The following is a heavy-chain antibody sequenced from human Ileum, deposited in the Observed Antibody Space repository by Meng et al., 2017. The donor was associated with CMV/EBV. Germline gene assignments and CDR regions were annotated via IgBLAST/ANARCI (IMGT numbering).Heavy chain of an antibody. CDR3: ATDRRSIHGGNYYYFDY. CDR2: MSGDNGKT. CDR1: GYSFTTYG. D-gene: IGHD4/OR15-4a*01. V-gene: IGHV1-18*01. Sequence: GESLKISCKTSGYSFTTYGISWVRQAPGQGPEWLGWMSGDNGKTDHPQKFRGRVTMTADTSTSTAYMELRSLTSDDTAMYYCATDRRSIHGGNYYYFDYWGQGTLVTVSS. J-gene: IGHJ4*02.